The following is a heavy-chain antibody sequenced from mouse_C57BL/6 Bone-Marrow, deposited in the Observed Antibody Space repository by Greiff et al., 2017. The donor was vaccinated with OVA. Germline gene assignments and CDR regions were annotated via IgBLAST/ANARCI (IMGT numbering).Heavy chain of an antibody. J-gene: IGHJ4*01. D-gene: IGHD1-1*01. CDR2: ISDGGSYT. Sequence: EVMLVESGGGLVKPGGSLKLSCAASGFTFSSYAMSWVRQTPEKRLEWVATISDGGSYTYYPDNVKGRFTISRDNAKNNLYLQMSHLKSEDTAMYYCAREKLRAMDYWGQGTSVTVSS. V-gene: IGHV5-4*01. CDR1: GFTFSSYA. CDR3: AREKLRAMDY.